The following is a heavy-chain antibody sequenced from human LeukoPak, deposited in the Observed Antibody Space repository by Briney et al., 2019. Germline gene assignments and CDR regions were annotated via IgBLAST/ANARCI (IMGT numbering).Heavy chain of an antibody. CDR1: GYTFTSYG. D-gene: IGHD3-10*01. Sequence: GASVKVSCKASGYTFTSYGISWVRQAPGQGLEWMGWISAYNGNTNYAQKLQGRVTMTTDTSTSTAYMELRSLRSDDTAVYYCARGALDKYYYGSGSSSLSFDYWGQGTLVTVSS. V-gene: IGHV1-18*01. CDR3: ARGALDKYYYGSGSSSLSFDY. CDR2: ISAYNGNT. J-gene: IGHJ4*02.